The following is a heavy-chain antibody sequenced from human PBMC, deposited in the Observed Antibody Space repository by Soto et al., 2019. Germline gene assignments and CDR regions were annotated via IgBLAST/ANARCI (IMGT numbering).Heavy chain of an antibody. CDR1: GYTFTSYD. CDR2: MNPNSGNT. J-gene: IGHJ6*03. V-gene: IGHV1-8*01. D-gene: IGHD2-15*01. CDR3: ARVIVVVVAATQYYYYMDV. Sequence: GASVKVSCKASGYTFTSYDINWVRQATGQGLEWMGWMNPNSGNTGYAQKFQGRVTMTRNTSISTAYMELSSLRSEDTAVYYCARVIVVVVAATQYYYYMDVWGKGTTVTVSS.